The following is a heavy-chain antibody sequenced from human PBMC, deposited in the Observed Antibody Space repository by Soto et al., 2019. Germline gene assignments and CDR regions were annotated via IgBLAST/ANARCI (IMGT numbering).Heavy chain of an antibody. D-gene: IGHD3-9*01. CDR1: GDSVSSNSAA. CDR3: ARDSELRYFAPRHAFEI. CDR2: TYYRSKWYN. Sequence: SQTLSLTCVISGDSVSSNSAAWNWIRQSPSRGLEWLGRTYYRSKWYNDYAVSVKSRITINPDTSKNQFSLQLNSVTPEDTAVYYCARDSELRYFAPRHAFEIWGQGTMVTVSS. V-gene: IGHV6-1*01. J-gene: IGHJ3*02.